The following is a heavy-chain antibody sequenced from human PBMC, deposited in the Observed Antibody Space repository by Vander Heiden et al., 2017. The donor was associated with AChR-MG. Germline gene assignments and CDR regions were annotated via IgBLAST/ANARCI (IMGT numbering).Heavy chain of an antibody. CDR3: ARDRVTGNYYYGTDV. V-gene: IGHV4-31*03. J-gene: IGHJ6*02. D-gene: IGHD2-21*02. Sequence: QVHLQESGPGLVKPSQTLSLTCTVSGDSIPNTGFYWSCIRQHPGKGLEWVGCISDSGNTYYNPSLKSRVAISVDTSKNQFSLKLTSVTAADTAVYYCARDRVTGNYYYGTDVWGQGTTVTVSS. CDR1: GDSIPNTGFY. CDR2: ISDSGNT.